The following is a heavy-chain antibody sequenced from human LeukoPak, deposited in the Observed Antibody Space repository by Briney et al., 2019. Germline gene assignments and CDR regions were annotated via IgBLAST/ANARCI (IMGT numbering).Heavy chain of an antibody. CDR3: ARAKYDFWSGYYTYWFDP. V-gene: IGHV4-59*01. D-gene: IGHD3-3*01. J-gene: IGHJ5*02. Sequence: SETLSLTCTVSGGSISSYYLSWIRQPPGKGLEWIGYIYYGGSTKYNPSLKSRVTISVDTSKNQFSLKLSSVTAADTAVYYCARAKYDFWSGYYTYWFDPWGQGTPVTVSP. CDR1: GGSISSYY. CDR2: IYYGGST.